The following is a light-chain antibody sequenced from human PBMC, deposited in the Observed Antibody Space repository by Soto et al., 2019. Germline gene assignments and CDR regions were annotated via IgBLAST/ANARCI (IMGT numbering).Light chain of an antibody. J-gene: IGLJ3*02. Sequence: HSALTQPASVSGSPGQSITISCTGTSSDVGGYNYVSWYQQHPGKAPKLMIYDVSNRPSGVSNRFSGSKSGNTASLTISGLQAEDEADYYCSSYTSSSTSLFDGGTKLTVL. CDR1: SSDVGGYNY. V-gene: IGLV2-14*01. CDR3: SSYTSSSTSL. CDR2: DVS.